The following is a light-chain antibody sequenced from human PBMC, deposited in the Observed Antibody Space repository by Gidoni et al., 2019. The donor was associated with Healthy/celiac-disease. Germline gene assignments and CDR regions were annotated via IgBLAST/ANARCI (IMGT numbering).Light chain of an antibody. Sequence: ELVLTQSPGTLSLSPGERATLSCRASQSVSSSYLAWYQQKPGQAPRLLIYGASSRATGIPDRFSGSGSGTDFTLTISRLEPEDFAVYYCQQYGSGRTFGQGTKVEIK. CDR3: QQYGSGRT. J-gene: IGKJ1*01. CDR2: GAS. CDR1: QSVSSSY. V-gene: IGKV3-20*01.